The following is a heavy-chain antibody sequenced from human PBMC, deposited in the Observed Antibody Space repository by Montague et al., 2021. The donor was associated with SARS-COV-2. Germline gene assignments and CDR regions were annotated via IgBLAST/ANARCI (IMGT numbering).Heavy chain of an antibody. CDR1: GGSISSYY. V-gene: IGHV4-4*07. Sequence: SETLFLTCTVSGGSISSYYWSWIRQPPGKGLEWIGRIYSSGSINYNPSLKTRITLSVDTSKNQLSLRLNSVTAADTAVYYCARNPGEYYGMDVWGQGTTVTVSS. CDR3: ARNPGEYYGMDV. D-gene: IGHD3-16*01. CDR2: IYSSGSI. J-gene: IGHJ6*02.